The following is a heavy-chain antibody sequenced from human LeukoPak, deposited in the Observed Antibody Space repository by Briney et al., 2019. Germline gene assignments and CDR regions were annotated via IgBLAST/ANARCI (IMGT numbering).Heavy chain of an antibody. Sequence: SETLSLTCAVYGGSFSGYYWSWIRQPPGKGLEWIGEINHSGRTNYNPSLKSRVTISVDTSKNQFSLKLSSVTAADTAVYYCARGHCSSTSCSYNWFDPWGQGTLVTVSS. V-gene: IGHV4-34*01. CDR2: INHSGRT. J-gene: IGHJ5*02. CDR1: GGSFSGYY. CDR3: ARGHCSSTSCSYNWFDP. D-gene: IGHD2-2*01.